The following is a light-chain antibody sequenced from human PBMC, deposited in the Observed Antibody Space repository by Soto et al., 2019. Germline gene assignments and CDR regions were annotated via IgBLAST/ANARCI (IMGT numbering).Light chain of an antibody. CDR3: QQYYSAPPT. V-gene: IGKV4-1*01. CDR1: QSVSHSSDSKSY. CDR2: WAS. Sequence: DIVMTQSPDSLTVSLGERATINCKSSQSVSHSSDSKSYLAWYQQKPGQAPKLLIYWASTRESGVPDRFSAGGSGTDFTLTISSLQAEDVAVYYCQQYYSAPPTFGQGTKVEIK. J-gene: IGKJ1*01.